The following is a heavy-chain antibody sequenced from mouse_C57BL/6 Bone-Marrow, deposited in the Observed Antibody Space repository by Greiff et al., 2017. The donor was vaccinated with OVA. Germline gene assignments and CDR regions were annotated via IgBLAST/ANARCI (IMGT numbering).Heavy chain of an antibody. CDR3: ARWRDYGSSYWWYFDV. J-gene: IGHJ1*03. D-gene: IGHD1-1*01. V-gene: IGHV1-63*01. CDR2: IYPGGGYT. CDR1: GYTFTNYW. Sequence: VQVVESGAELVRPGTSVKMSCKASGYTFTNYWIGWAKQRPGHGLEWIGDIYPGGGYTNYNEKFKGKATLTADKSSSTAYMQFSSLTSEDSAIYYCARWRDYGSSYWWYFDVWGTGTTVTVSS.